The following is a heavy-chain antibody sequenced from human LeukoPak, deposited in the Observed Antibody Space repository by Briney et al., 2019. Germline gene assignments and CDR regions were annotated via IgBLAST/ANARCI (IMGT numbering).Heavy chain of an antibody. CDR1: GFTFSSYE. CDR3: ARGGLCTNGVCYRSPIDY. J-gene: IGHJ4*02. V-gene: IGHV3-48*03. CDR2: ISSSGSTI. Sequence: GGSLRLSCAASGFTFSSYEMNWVRQAPGKGLEWVSYISSSGSTIYYADSVKGRFTISRDNAKNSLYLQMNSLRAEDTAVYYCARGGLCTNGVCYRSPIDYWGQGTLVTVSS. D-gene: IGHD2-8*01.